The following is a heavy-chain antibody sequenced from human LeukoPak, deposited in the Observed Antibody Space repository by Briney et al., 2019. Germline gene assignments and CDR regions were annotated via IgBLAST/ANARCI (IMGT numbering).Heavy chain of an antibody. D-gene: IGHD5-18*01. CDR1: GGSFSGYY. V-gene: IGHV4-34*01. J-gene: IGHJ6*03. Sequence: KPSETLSLTCAVYGGSFSGYYWSWIRQPPGKGLEWIGEINHSGSTNYNPSLKSRVTISVDTSKNQFSLKLSSVTAADTAVYYCARRYVDTAMADDYYYYYMDVWGKGTTVTVSS. CDR3: ARRYVDTAMADDYYYYYMDV. CDR2: INHSGST.